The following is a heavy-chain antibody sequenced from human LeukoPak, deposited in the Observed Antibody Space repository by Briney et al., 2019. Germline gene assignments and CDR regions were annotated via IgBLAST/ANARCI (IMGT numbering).Heavy chain of an antibody. V-gene: IGHV1-69*05. J-gene: IGHJ6*03. Sequence: GASVKVSCKASGGTFSSYAISWVRQAPGQGLEWMGGTIPIFGTANYAQKFQGRVTITTDESTSTAYMELSSLRSEDTAVYYCARVRVLWFGELLFDYYYYMDVWGKGTTVTVSS. CDR3: ARVRVLWFGELLFDYYYYMDV. D-gene: IGHD3-10*01. CDR1: GGTFSSYA. CDR2: TIPIFGTA.